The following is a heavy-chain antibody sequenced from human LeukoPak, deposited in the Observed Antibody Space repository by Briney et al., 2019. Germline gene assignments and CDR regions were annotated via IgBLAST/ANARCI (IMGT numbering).Heavy chain of an antibody. Sequence: GASVKVSCKASGGTFSSYAISWVRQAPGQGLEWMGRIIPIFGIANYAQKFQGRVTFTADKSTSTAYMELSSLRSEDTAVYYCARPYDSSGYAGDFHAFDIWGQGTMVTVSS. J-gene: IGHJ3*02. CDR2: IIPIFGIA. D-gene: IGHD3-22*01. V-gene: IGHV1-69*04. CDR3: ARPYDSSGYAGDFHAFDI. CDR1: GGTFSSYA.